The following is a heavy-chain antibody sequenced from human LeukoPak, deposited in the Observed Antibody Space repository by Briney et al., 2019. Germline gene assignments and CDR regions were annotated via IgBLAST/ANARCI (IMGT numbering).Heavy chain of an antibody. Sequence: PSETLSLTCTVSGVPISWYYWRWLRQPPGKGLEWIGCIYYSGSTNYNPSLKSRVTISVDTPKNQFSLKLSSVTAADTAVYYCARDLSRALDSWGQGTLVTVSS. CDR1: GVPISWYY. CDR2: IYYSGST. CDR3: ARDLSRALDS. J-gene: IGHJ5*01. V-gene: IGHV4-59*01.